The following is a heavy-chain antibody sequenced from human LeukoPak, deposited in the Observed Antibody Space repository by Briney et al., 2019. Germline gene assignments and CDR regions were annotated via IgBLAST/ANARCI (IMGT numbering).Heavy chain of an antibody. CDR1: GYSFTSYW. CDR2: IYPGDSDT. D-gene: IGHD6-19*01. J-gene: IGHJ5*02. CDR3: ARWEQWLVRGGWFDP. Sequence: AGESLKISCKGSGYSFTSYWISWVRQMPGKGLEWMGIIYPGDSDTRYSPSFQGQVTISADKSISTAYLQWTSLKASDTAMYYCARWEQWLVRGGWFDPWGQGTLVTVSS. V-gene: IGHV5-51*01.